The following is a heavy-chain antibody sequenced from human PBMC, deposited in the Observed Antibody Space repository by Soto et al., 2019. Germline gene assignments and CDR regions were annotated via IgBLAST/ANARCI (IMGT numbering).Heavy chain of an antibody. Sequence: ASVKVSCKASGYTFTGYYMHWVRQAPGQGLEWMGWINPNSGGTNYAQKFQGWVTMTRDTSISTAYMELSRLRSDDTAVYYCARARGVIKGAFDIWGQGTMVTVSS. CDR3: ARARGVIKGAFDI. D-gene: IGHD3-10*01. J-gene: IGHJ3*02. V-gene: IGHV1-2*04. CDR2: INPNSGGT. CDR1: GYTFTGYY.